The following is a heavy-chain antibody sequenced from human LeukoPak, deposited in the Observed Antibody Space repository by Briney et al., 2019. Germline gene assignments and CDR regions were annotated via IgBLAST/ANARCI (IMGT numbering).Heavy chain of an antibody. J-gene: IGHJ4*01. D-gene: IGHD5-12*01. CDR2: IGISSGNT. Sequence: GGSLRLSCAASSFNFIDYSMNWVRQAPGKGLEWISYIGISSGNTKYADSVKGRFTISRDKARNSLYLQMNSPRVEDTAVYYCARDHRYAFDNWGHGTLVTVSS. CDR3: ARDHRYAFDN. CDR1: SFNFIDYS. V-gene: IGHV3-48*01.